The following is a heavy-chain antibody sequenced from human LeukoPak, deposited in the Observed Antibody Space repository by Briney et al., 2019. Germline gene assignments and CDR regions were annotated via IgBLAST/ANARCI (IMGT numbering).Heavy chain of an antibody. D-gene: IGHD4-11*01. CDR2: IWYDGSNK. V-gene: IGHV3-33*01. CDR3: ARDSPVSAGPFDP. J-gene: IGHJ5*02. Sequence: PGGSLRLSCAASGMTFSSFGMHWVRQAPGKGLEWVAFIWYDGSNKYYADSVKGRFTISRDNSKNTLYLQMNSLTAEDTAVYYCARDSPVSAGPFDPWGQGTLVTVSS. CDR1: GMTFSSFG.